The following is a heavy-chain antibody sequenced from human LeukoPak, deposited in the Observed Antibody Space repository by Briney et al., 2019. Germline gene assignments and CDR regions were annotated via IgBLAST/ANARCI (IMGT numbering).Heavy chain of an antibody. Sequence: GGSLRLSCAASGFTFSSYSMNWVRQAPGKGLEWVSSISSSSSYIYYADSVRGRFTISRDNAKNSLYLQMNSLRAEDTAVYYCARGGSSSSNHWFDPWGQGTLVTVSS. CDR1: GFTFSSYS. CDR3: ARGGSSSSNHWFDP. D-gene: IGHD6-6*01. CDR2: ISSSSSYI. V-gene: IGHV3-21*01. J-gene: IGHJ5*02.